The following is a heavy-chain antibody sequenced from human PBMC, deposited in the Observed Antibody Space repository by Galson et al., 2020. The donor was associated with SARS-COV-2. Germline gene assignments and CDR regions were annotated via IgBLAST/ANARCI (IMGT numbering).Heavy chain of an antibody. CDR2: IGSSTTTI. Sequence: GGSLRLSCAASGFTFSSYSMNWVRQAPGKGLEWISYIGSSTTTIYYADSVKGRFTISRDNAKNSLYLQMNSLRAEDTALYYCARAYSSSSGRDAFDIWGQGTMVTVS. CDR3: ARAYSSSSGRDAFDI. J-gene: IGHJ3*02. CDR1: GFTFSSYS. D-gene: IGHD6-6*01. V-gene: IGHV3-48*04.